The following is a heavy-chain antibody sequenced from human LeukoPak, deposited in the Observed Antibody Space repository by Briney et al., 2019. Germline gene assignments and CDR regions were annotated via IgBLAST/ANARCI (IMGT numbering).Heavy chain of an antibody. CDR2: INHSGST. CDR3: ARGPSMVRGVIIGPNWFDP. CDR1: GGSFSGYY. J-gene: IGHJ5*02. D-gene: IGHD3-10*01. Sequence: SETLSLTCAVYGGSFSGYYWSWIRQPPGKGLEWIGEINHSGSTNYNPSLKSRVTISVDTSKNQFSLKLSSVTAADTAVYYCARGPSMVRGVIIGPNWFDPWGQGTLVTVSS. V-gene: IGHV4-34*01.